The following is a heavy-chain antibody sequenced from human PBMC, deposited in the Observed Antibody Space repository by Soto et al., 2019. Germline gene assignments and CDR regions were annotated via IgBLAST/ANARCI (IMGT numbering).Heavy chain of an antibody. CDR3: ARDSPGYYDP. V-gene: IGHV4-59*01. CDR1: GGSISDKY. J-gene: IGHJ5*02. CDR2: IYYSGST. D-gene: IGHD1-26*01. Sequence: SETLSLTCTVSGGSISDKYWSWIRQSPGKGLEWIGYIYYSGSTNSNPSLKSRVTISIDPSKNQFSLKLRSVTPADTAVYYCARDSPGYYDPWGQGTQVTGS.